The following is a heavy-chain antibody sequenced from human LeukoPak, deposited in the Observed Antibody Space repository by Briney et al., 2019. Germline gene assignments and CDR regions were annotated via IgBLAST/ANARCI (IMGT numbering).Heavy chain of an antibody. J-gene: IGHJ4*02. V-gene: IGHV3-74*01. CDR3: ARRATYAYYQDY. Sequence: GGSLRLSCADSGFTFSSHWMHWVRQAPGKGLVWVSRIKYDASSTSYADSVKGRFTISRDNAKNTLYLQMNSLRAEDTAVYYCARRATYAYYQDYWGQGTLVTVSS. CDR2: IKYDASST. CDR1: GFTFSSHW. D-gene: IGHD1-26*01.